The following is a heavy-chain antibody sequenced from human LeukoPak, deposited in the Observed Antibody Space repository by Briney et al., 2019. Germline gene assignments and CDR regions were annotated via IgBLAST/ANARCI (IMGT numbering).Heavy chain of an antibody. J-gene: IGHJ4*02. V-gene: IGHV3-23*01. Sequence: GGSLRFSRAASGFTLRSYDMSWVRQAPGKGLEWVAATSGSGVNSYYADSVRGRFTNSRDNSQNTLYLQMDSLRAEDTALYYCAKEYSGYDFDYWGQGTLVTVSS. D-gene: IGHD5-12*01. CDR3: AKEYSGYDFDY. CDR2: TSGSGVNS. CDR1: GFTLRSYD.